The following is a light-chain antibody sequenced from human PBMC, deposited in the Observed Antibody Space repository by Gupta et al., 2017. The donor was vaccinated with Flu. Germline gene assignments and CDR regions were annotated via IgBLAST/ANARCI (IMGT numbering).Light chain of an antibody. J-gene: IGKJ1*01. CDR3: QQDGSSPRT. CDR1: QRVSSSS. CDR2: GAS. V-gene: IGKV3-20*01. Sequence: GTPLLSAMGKGTPSLLARQRVSSSSLAWYQQKPGQAPRLLIYGASSRATGIPDRFSGSGSGTDFTLTISRLEPEDFAVYYCQQDGSSPRTFGQGTKVEIK.